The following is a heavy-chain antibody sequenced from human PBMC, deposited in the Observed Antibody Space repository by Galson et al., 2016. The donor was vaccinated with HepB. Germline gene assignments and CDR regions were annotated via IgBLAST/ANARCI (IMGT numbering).Heavy chain of an antibody. J-gene: IGHJ4*02. CDR2: ISGSAGST. V-gene: IGHV3-23*01. D-gene: IGHD6-19*01. Sequence: SLRLSCAASGFSFSSYAMSWVRQAPGKGLEWVSAISGSAGSTYYADSVKGRFTISRDNSKNTLYLEMNSLRAEDTAVYYCVKVGVAGYYFDAWGQGMLVTVSS. CDR1: GFSFSSYA. CDR3: VKVGVAGYYFDA.